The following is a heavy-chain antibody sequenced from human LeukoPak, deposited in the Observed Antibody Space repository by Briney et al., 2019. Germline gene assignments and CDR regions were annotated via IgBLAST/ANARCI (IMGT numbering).Heavy chain of an antibody. D-gene: IGHD6-13*01. CDR2: ISSDKSNT. CDR3: VRWGNSNWWEHLGDY. V-gene: IGHV1-18*01. CDR1: GGTFSSYA. Sequence: ASVKVSCKASGGTFSSYAISWVRQAPGQGLEWMGWISSDKSNTNYAQKFQGRFTMTTDTSTSTVYMELRRLTSDDTAIYYCVRWGNSNWWEHLGDYWGQGTVVTVSS. J-gene: IGHJ4*02.